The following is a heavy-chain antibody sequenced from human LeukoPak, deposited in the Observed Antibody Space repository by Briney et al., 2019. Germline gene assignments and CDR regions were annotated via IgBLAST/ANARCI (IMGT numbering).Heavy chain of an antibody. J-gene: IGHJ3*02. CDR1: GGSISTYY. D-gene: IGHD1-26*01. Sequence: SETLSFTCTVSGGSISTYYWSWIRQPPGRGLEWIGYIHYSGITDYSPSLKSRVTISIDTSKKQFPLKLSSVTAADTAVYYCARWEASRVAFDIWGQGTLVTVSS. V-gene: IGHV4-59*01. CDR3: ARWEASRVAFDI. CDR2: IHYSGIT.